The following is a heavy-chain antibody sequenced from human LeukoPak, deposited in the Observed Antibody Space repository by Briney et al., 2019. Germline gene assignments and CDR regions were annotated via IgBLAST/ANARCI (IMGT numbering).Heavy chain of an antibody. Sequence: PSETLSLTCTVSGGSISSYYWSWIRQPAGEGLEWIGRIYTSGSTNYNPSLKSRVTMSVDTSKNQFSLKLSSVTAADTAVYYCARDSSTTMVRGVIPWFDPWGQGTLVTVSS. CDR3: ARDSSTTMVRGVIPWFDP. CDR1: GGSISSYY. J-gene: IGHJ5*02. CDR2: IYTSGST. D-gene: IGHD3-10*01. V-gene: IGHV4-4*07.